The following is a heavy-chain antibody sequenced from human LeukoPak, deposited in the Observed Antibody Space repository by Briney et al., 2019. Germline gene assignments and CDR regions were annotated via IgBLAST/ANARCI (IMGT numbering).Heavy chain of an antibody. CDR2: IIPIFGTA. CDR3: ARDRTERLRYFDWSNRGYFDY. Sequence: GASVKVSCKASGGTFSSYAISWVRQAPGQGLGWMGGIIPIFGTANYAQKFQGRVTITADESTSTAYMELSSLRSKDTAVYYCARDRTERLRYFDWSNRGYFDYWGQGTLVTVSS. V-gene: IGHV1-69*13. CDR1: GGTFSSYA. D-gene: IGHD3-9*01. J-gene: IGHJ4*02.